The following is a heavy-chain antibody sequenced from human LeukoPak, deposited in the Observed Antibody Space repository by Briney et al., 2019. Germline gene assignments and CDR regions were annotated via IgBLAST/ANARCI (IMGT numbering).Heavy chain of an antibody. CDR1: GGSISIGGYS. CDR3: ARRVGATIRKSWFDP. J-gene: IGHJ5*02. V-gene: IGHV4-30-2*01. Sequence: PSQTLSLTCAVSGGSISIGGYSWSWIRQPPGKGLEWIGYIYHSGSTYYNPSLKSRVTISVDRSKNQFSLKLSSVTAADTAVYYCARRVGATIRKSWFDPWGQGTLVTVSS. D-gene: IGHD1-26*01. CDR2: IYHSGST.